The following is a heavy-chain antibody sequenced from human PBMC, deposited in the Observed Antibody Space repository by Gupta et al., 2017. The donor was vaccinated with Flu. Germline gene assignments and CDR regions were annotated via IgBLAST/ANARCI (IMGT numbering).Heavy chain of an antibody. CDR2: VCYTGSA. Sequence: QLHLQESGPGLVTPSETLSLICSVSGASVGSNTYYWDWIRQPPGKGLEWIGSVCYTGSANYNPSLKSRVTMSVDTSKNHFSLKVTSVTAADTAIYYCASYTFVTYYYGSGNFDYWGQGARVTVAS. CDR1: GASVGSNTYY. CDR3: ASYTFVTYYYGSGNFDY. D-gene: IGHD3-10*01. V-gene: IGHV4-39*02. J-gene: IGHJ4*02.